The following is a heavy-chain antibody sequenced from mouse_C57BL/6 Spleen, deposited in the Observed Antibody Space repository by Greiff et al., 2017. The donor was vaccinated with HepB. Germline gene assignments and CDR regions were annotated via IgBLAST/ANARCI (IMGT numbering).Heavy chain of an antibody. Sequence: EVQLQQSGPELVKSGASVKISCKASGYSFTDYNMNWVKQSNGKSLEWIGVINPNYGTTSYNQKFKGKATLTVDPSSSTAYMQLNSLTSEDAAVDHGARCDIYGSSQYYYAVDYWGQGTSVTVSS. CDR1: GYSFTDYN. D-gene: IGHD1-1*01. CDR3: ARCDIYGSSQYYYAVDY. CDR2: INPNYGTT. V-gene: IGHV1-39*01. J-gene: IGHJ4*01.